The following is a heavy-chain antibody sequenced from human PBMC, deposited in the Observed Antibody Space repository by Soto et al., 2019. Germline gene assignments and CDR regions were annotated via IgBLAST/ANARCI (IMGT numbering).Heavy chain of an antibody. V-gene: IGHV3-30*18. CDR3: AKGGRQWLVTSDFNY. CDR1: GFTFSDYA. Sequence: VQLVESGGGVVQPGRSLRLSCAASGFTFSDYAMHWVRQAPGKGLEWVAVVSHDGRNTHYADSVKGRFTISRDSSKNTVSLEMTSLRAPDTAVYSCAKGGRQWLVTSDFNYWGQGALVTVSS. CDR2: VSHDGRNT. D-gene: IGHD6-19*01. J-gene: IGHJ4*02.